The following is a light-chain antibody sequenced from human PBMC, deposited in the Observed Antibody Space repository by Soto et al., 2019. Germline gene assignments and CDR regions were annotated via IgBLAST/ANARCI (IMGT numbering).Light chain of an antibody. CDR2: DVN. V-gene: IGLV2-14*03. CDR3: TSWTTSTTMI. J-gene: IGLJ2*01. CDR1: RSDIGAYNF. Sequence: QSVLTQPASVSGSPGQSITISCTGTRSDIGAYNFVSWYQQHPGEVPKLILYDVNVRPSGVSNRFSGSKSGNTASLTISGLQAEDEADYYCTSWTTSTTMIFGGGTIVTVL.